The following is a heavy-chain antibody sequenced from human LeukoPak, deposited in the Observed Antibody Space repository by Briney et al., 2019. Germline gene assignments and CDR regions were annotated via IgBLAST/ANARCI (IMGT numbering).Heavy chain of an antibody. Sequence: EASVKVSCKASGYTFTSYGISWVRQAPGQGLEWMGWISAYNGNTNYAQKLQGRVTMTTDTSTSTAYMELRSLRSDDTAVYYCARNPVAGPNYYYGMDVWGQGTTVTVSS. CDR2: ISAYNGNT. CDR1: GYTFTSYG. D-gene: IGHD6-19*01. CDR3: ARNPVAGPNYYYGMDV. V-gene: IGHV1-18*01. J-gene: IGHJ6*02.